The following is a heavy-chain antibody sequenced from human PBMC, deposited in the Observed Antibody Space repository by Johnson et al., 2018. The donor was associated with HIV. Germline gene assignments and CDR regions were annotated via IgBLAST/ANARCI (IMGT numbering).Heavy chain of an antibody. CDR2: IRHDGDAR. D-gene: IGHD2-21*02. Sequence: VQVVESGGGLVQPGGSLRLSCAASGFTFSSYWMTWVRQSPGKGLEWVANIRHDGDARHCVDSVKGRFTISRDNTKNSLYLQLTSLRADDTAVYYCARFCGGDCSSPHDAFDFWGQGTMVTVSP. CDR3: ARFCGGDCSSPHDAFDF. J-gene: IGHJ3*01. V-gene: IGHV3-7*01. CDR1: GFTFSSYW.